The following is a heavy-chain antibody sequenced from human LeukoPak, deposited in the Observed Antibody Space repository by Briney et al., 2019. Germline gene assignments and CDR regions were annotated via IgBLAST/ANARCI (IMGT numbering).Heavy chain of an antibody. V-gene: IGHV1-2*06. CDR1: GYTFTGYY. Sequence: GASVKVSCKTSGYTFTGYYMHWVRQAPGQGLEWVGRINPNSGGTNYAQKFQGRVTMTRDTSISTAYMELSRLRSDDTAVYYCARDIEDAFDIWGQGTMVTVSS. CDR2: INPNSGGT. J-gene: IGHJ3*02. CDR3: ARDIEDAFDI.